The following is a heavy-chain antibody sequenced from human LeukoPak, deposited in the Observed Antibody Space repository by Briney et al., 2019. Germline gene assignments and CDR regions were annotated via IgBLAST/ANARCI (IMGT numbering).Heavy chain of an antibody. J-gene: IGHJ4*02. CDR2: ISHSGST. Sequence: PSETLSLTCAVSGGSFSGYYWSWVRQPPGKGLEWIGEISHSGSTNYNPSLKSRVTISVDTSKNPFSLKLSSVTAADTAVYYCARGPLARHTVRLDYWGQGTLVTVSS. CDR1: GGSFSGYY. D-gene: IGHD3-10*01. CDR3: ARGPLARHTVRLDY. V-gene: IGHV4-34*01.